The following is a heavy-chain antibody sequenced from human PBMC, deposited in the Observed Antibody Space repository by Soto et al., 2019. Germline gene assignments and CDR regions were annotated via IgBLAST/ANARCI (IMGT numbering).Heavy chain of an antibody. CDR1: GYTFTSYD. J-gene: IGHJ4*02. CDR2: MNPNTGNS. D-gene: IGHD1-1*01. CDR3: ASRPETHGGNGFGADKYYSDC. V-gene: IGHV1-8*01. Sequence: QVQLVQSGAEVRKPGASVKVSCEASGYTFTSYDIYWVRQATGQGLEWMGWMNPNTGNSGYAQKFQDRVTMTSDTAISTAHMELSSLRSDATAVYYCASRPETHGGNGFGADKYYSDCWGQRTRVTVSS.